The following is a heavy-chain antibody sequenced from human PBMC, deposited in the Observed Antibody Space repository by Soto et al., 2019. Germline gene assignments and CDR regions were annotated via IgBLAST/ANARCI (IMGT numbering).Heavy chain of an antibody. CDR1: GFTFNNYA. J-gene: IGHJ4*02. D-gene: IGHD3-10*01. CDR3: AKGRGGSGSLTPRVDV. Sequence: EVQLLESGGGLVQPGGSLRLSCAASGFTFNNYAMTWVRQAPGKGLEWVSAISGGGDTTSYADSVKGRFTGSRDGSKNTLYLQMSSLRAEDTALYYCAKGRGGSGSLTPRVDVWGQGTLVTVSS. CDR2: ISGGGDTT. V-gene: IGHV3-23*01.